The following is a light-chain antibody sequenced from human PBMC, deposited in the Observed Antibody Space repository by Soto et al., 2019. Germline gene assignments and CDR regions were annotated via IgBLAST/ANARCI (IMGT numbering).Light chain of an antibody. CDR1: SSDVGGYNY. J-gene: IGLJ2*01. CDR2: EVS. V-gene: IGLV2-14*01. CDR3: SSYTSASTVI. Sequence: QSVLTQPASVSGSPGQSITISCTGTSSDVGGYNYVSWYQQYPGKAPKLMIYEVSNWPSGVSHRFSGSKSGNTASLTISGLQAEDVADYYCSSYTSASTVIFGGGTQLTVL.